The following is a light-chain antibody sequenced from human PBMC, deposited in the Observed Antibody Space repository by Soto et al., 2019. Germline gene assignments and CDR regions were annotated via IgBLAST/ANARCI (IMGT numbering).Light chain of an antibody. Sequence: QSALTQPPSASGSPGQSVTISCTGTSRDVGCAIDVSWYQPHTGKAPKLMIYEVSKRPSGVPDRFSGSKSGNTASLTVSGLQAEAEDESYCSSYSGGNNLYVFGTGTKVTVL. CDR3: SSYSGGNNLYV. CDR1: SRDVGCAID. V-gene: IGLV2-8*01. CDR2: EVS. J-gene: IGLJ1*01.